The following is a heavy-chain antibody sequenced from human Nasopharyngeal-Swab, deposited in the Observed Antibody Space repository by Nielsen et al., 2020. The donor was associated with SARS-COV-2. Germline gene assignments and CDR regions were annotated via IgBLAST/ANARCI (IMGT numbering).Heavy chain of an antibody. Sequence: RQAPGKGLEWVGEINHSGNTNYNPSLKSRPTISIETSKNQFSLMLNSVTAADTAVYYCARGIECGNMEVVVMIGVEYYFDYWGQGNLVTVSS. D-gene: IGHD3-22*01. J-gene: IGHJ4*02. V-gene: IGHV4-34*01. CDR3: ARGIECGNMEVVVMIGVEYYFDY. CDR2: INHSGNT.